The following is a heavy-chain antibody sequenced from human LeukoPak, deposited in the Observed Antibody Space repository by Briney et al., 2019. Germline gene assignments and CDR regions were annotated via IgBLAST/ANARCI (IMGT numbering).Heavy chain of an antibody. Sequence: SETLSLTCTVSGGSISSGGYYWSWIRQHPGKGLEWIGNIYYSGSTNYNPSLQSRVTISVDTSKNQFSLKLSSVTAADTAVYYCARQLSYGMDVWGQGTTVAISS. D-gene: IGHD1-1*01. CDR2: IYYSGST. V-gene: IGHV4-61*08. CDR1: GGSISSGGYY. CDR3: ARQLSYGMDV. J-gene: IGHJ6*02.